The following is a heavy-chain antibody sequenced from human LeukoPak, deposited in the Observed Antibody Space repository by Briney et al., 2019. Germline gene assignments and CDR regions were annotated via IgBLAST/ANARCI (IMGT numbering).Heavy chain of an antibody. D-gene: IGHD3-16*01. V-gene: IGHV1-46*01. CDR3: VRTLGAVLDSRYWFDP. CDR1: GYTFTNYG. CDR2: VNPSGGGT. J-gene: IGHJ5*02. Sequence: ASVKVSCKTSGYTFTNYGMNWVRQAPGQGFEWMGVVNPSGGGTSYAQTFQARLTMTRDMSTTTVYMELSSLRSEDTAVYYCVRTLGAVLDSRYWFDPWGQGTLVTVSS.